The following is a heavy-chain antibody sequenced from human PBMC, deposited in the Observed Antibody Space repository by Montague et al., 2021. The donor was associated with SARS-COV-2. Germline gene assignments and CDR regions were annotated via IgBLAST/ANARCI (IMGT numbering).Heavy chain of an antibody. J-gene: IGHJ6*02. V-gene: IGHV3-30*04. Sequence: SLRLSCAASGFTFSSYAMHWVRQAPGKGLEWVAVISYDGSNKYYADSVKGRFTISRDSSKNTLYLQMNSLRAEDTAVYYCASAWSGMAAAYYYYGMDVWGQGTTVTVSS. CDR2: ISYDGSNK. CDR1: GFTFSSYA. D-gene: IGHD6-13*01. CDR3: ASAWSGMAAAYYYYGMDV.